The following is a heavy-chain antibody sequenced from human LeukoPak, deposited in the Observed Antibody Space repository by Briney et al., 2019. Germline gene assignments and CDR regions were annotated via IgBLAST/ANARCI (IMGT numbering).Heavy chain of an antibody. D-gene: IGHD5-12*01. CDR1: GFTFSGYS. V-gene: IGHV3-21*01. Sequence: GGSLRLSRAASGFTFSGYSMNWVRQAPGKGLEWVSSISSSSRSYIYYADSVKGRFTISRDNAKNSLYLQMNSLRAEDTAVYYCAREHSGYDFPGRDYYYMDVWGKGTTVTVSS. CDR2: ISSSSRSYI. J-gene: IGHJ6*03. CDR3: AREHSGYDFPGRDYYYMDV.